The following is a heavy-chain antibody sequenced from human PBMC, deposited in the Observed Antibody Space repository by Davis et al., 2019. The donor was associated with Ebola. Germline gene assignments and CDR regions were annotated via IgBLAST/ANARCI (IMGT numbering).Heavy chain of an antibody. CDR2: VNDGGGG. CDR3: ARVGLSSGWTFDS. Sequence: MPSETLSLTCAVYGESFSGYYWSWIRQSPEKGLEWIGEVNDGGGGTYNPSLKSRVTISIDTLRNQFSLKLNSVTAADTAVYYCARVGLSSGWTFDSWGQGTLVIVSS. J-gene: IGHJ4*02. V-gene: IGHV4-34*01. D-gene: IGHD6-19*01. CDR1: GESFSGYY.